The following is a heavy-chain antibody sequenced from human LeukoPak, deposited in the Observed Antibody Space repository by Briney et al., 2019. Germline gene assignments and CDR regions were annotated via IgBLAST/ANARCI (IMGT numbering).Heavy chain of an antibody. CDR2: IYSGGNT. CDR3: ARGSEYFQH. Sequence: GGSLRLSCADSGFTISSNSMSWVRQAPGKGLEWVSIIYSGGNTFHADSVKARFSISRDESRDTVYLQMNSLRAEDTAVYYCARGSEYFQHWGQGTLVTVSS. CDR1: GFTISSNS. V-gene: IGHV3-66*01. J-gene: IGHJ1*01.